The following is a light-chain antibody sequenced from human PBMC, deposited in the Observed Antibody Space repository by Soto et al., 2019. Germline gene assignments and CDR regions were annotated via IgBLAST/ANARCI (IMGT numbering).Light chain of an antibody. CDR3: QQYTRAPLT. Sequence: EIVLTQSPSTLSFSPVERATLSFIASQSVTDNYLAWYQQKPGQAPRLVISGASSRTSGIPDRFSASGSGTDFTLTISRLEPEDFAVYYCQQYTRAPLTFGQGTKVDIK. V-gene: IGKV3-20*01. CDR2: GAS. J-gene: IGKJ1*01. CDR1: QSVTDNY.